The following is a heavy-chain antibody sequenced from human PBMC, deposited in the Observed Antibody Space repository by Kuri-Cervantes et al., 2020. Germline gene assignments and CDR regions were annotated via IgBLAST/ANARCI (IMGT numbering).Heavy chain of an antibody. V-gene: IGHV3-9*01. D-gene: IGHD6-13*01. CDR3: ARNGYPAAGTVVSGYYYYYGMDV. Sequence: LSLTCAASGFTFDDYAMHWVRQAPGKGLEWVSGISWNSGSIGYADSVKGRFTISRDNAKNSLYLQMNSLRAEDTALYYCARNGYPAAGTVVSGYYYYYGMDVWGQGTTVTVSS. CDR2: ISWNSGSI. CDR1: GFTFDDYA. J-gene: IGHJ6*02.